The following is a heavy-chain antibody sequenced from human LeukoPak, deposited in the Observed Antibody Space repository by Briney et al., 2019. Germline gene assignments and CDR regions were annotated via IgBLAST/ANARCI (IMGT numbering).Heavy chain of an antibody. Sequence: GGSLRLSCSAFGFSLSGYWMSWVRHAPGNGLEWVARLHADGSEKYYVDSVKGRFTISRDNAKNSLYLQMNSLRVEDTAGYYCARGGYSFDYLGHGTLVTVS. D-gene: IGHD5-12*01. J-gene: IGHJ4*01. CDR3: ARGGYSFDY. V-gene: IGHV3-7*01. CDR2: LHADGSEK. CDR1: GFSLSGYW.